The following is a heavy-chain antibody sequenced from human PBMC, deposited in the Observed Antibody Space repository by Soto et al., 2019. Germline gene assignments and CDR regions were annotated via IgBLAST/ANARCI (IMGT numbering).Heavy chain of an antibody. J-gene: IGHJ5*02. Sequence: GASVKVSFKASGGNFSNSGISWVRQAPGQGLEWMGGIVPLFGTTNYAHKFRGRVTFTADESTSTAYMEVASLRSEDTAVYYCARASGRSWYNWFDPWGQGTLVTVS. D-gene: IGHD6-13*01. CDR2: IVPLFGTT. V-gene: IGHV1-69*13. CDR3: ARASGRSWYNWFDP. CDR1: GGNFSNSG.